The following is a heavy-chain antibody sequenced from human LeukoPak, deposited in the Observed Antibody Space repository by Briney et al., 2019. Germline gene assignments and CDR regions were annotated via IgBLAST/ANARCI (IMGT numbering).Heavy chain of an antibody. V-gene: IGHV3-7*01. CDR1: GFTFDMYT. J-gene: IGHJ4*02. CDR3: ATGGAPGGRFEN. Sequence: GGSLRLSCVVSGFTFDMYTMTWVRQAPGKGPEWVAKMKEDGTEKFYAGSVDGRFTISRDNSKNSLYLQMNSLRVEDTAVYYCATGGAPGGRFENWGQGTLVTVSS. D-gene: IGHD3-16*01. CDR2: MKEDGTEK.